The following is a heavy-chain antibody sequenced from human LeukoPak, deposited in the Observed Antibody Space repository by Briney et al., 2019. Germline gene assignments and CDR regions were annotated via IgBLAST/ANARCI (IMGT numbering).Heavy chain of an antibody. D-gene: IGHD1-26*01. CDR2: IYPGDSDT. V-gene: IGHV5-51*01. Sequence: GESLKISCKGSGYSFTSYWIGWVRQMPGKGLEWMGIIYPGDSDTRYSPPFQGQVTISADKSISTAYLQWSSLKASDTAMYYCARGRLKTYYYYYYGMDVWGQGTTVTVSS. J-gene: IGHJ6*02. CDR3: ARGRLKTYYYYYYGMDV. CDR1: GYSFTSYW.